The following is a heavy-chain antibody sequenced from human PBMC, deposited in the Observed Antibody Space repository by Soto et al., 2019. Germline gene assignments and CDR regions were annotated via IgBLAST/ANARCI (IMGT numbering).Heavy chain of an antibody. CDR2: ISATGGGT. CDR3: AKDRRAGGNSAFYFDF. J-gene: IGHJ4*02. CDR1: GFNFSNYA. D-gene: IGHD3-16*01. Sequence: GGSLRLSCAASGFNFSNYAMSWVRQAPGKGLEWVSLISATGGGTYYADSVKGRFTISRDNSHNTLYLQVHSLTAEDTAVYYCAKDRRAGGNSAFYFDFWGKRAQVAV. V-gene: IGHV3-23*01.